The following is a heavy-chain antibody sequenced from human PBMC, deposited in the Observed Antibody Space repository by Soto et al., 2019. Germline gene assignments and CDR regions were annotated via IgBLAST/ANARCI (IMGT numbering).Heavy chain of an antibody. CDR3: ARDRIAAPIN. J-gene: IGHJ4*02. D-gene: IGHD6-6*01. V-gene: IGHV4-31*03. Sequence: SQTMSDTCPVAGGSITRGGSYRSWIRQHPGKGLEWIGYIYYSGSTYYNPSLKSRVTISVDTSKNLFSLKLSSVTAADSAVYHCARDRIAAPINWGQGTVVTVSS. CDR2: IYYSGST. CDR1: GGSITRGGSY.